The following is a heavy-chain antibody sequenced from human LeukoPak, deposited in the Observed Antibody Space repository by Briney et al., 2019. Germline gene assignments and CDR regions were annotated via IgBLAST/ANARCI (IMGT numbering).Heavy chain of an antibody. V-gene: IGHV1-69*06. D-gene: IGHD3-16*01. CDR3: ARGGSTAGNFDY. CDR2: IIPIFGTA. J-gene: IGHJ4*02. Sequence: GASVKVSCKASGYIFTNFGISWVRQARGQGLEWMGGIIPIFGTANYAQKFQGRVTITADKSTGTAYMELSSLRSEDTAVYYCARGGSTAGNFDYWGQGTLVTVSS. CDR1: GYIFTNFG.